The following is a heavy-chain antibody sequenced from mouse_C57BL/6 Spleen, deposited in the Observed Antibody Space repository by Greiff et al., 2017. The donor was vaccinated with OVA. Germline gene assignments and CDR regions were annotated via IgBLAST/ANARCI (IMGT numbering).Heavy chain of an antibody. V-gene: IGHV2-5*01. CDR2: IWRGGST. CDR1: GFSLTSYG. D-gene: IGHD1-1*01. J-gene: IGHJ3*01. CDR3: AKWGDGSSGAY. Sequence: VQLVESGPGLVQPSQSLSITCTVSGFSLTSYGVHWVRQSPGKGLQWLGVIWRGGSTDYNAAFLSRLIITKDNSKSHVFFKMNTLQDDDTAIYYCAKWGDGSSGAYWGQGTLVTVSA.